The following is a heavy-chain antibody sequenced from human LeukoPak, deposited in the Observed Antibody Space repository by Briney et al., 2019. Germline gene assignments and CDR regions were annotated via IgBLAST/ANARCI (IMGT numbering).Heavy chain of an antibody. V-gene: IGHV4-4*02. J-gene: IGHJ4*02. CDR1: GGSVTSTNW. Sequence: SETLSLTCDVSGGSVTSTNWWXXXRQPPGKGXEWIGEVHLDGRTNYNPSLKSRLIMSVDLPENHISLKLTSVTAADTAVYYCAREGGFYRPLDYSGQGTLVTVSS. CDR2: VHLDGRT. CDR3: AREGGFYRPLDY. D-gene: IGHD3-3*01.